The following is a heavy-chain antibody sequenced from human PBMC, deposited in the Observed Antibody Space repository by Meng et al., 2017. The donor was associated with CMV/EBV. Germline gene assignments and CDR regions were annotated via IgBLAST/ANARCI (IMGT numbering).Heavy chain of an antibody. Sequence: SVKVSCKASGGTFSSYAISWVRQAPGQGLEWMGGIIPIFGTANYAQKFQGRVTITTDESTSTAYMELSSQRSEDTAVYYCARTRRTEYQLPYIGKYYDDYGIDVWGQGTTVTVSS. D-gene: IGHD2-2*01. J-gene: IGHJ6*02. CDR3: ARTRRTEYQLPYIGKYYDDYGIDV. CDR1: GGTFSSYA. CDR2: IIPIFGTA. V-gene: IGHV1-69*05.